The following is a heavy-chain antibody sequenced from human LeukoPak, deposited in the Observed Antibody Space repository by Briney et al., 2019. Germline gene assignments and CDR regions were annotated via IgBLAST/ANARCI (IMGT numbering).Heavy chain of an antibody. V-gene: IGHV3-74*01. CDR1: GFTFSTYW. CDR2: IKDDGST. Sequence: GGSLRLSCAASGFTFSTYWMHWVGQAPGKGLVWVSRIKDDGSTIYADSVKGRFTISRDNAKNTLYLQMNSLKTEDTAVYYCTTDLRSFDYWGQGTLVTVSS. J-gene: IGHJ4*02. CDR3: TTDLRSFDY.